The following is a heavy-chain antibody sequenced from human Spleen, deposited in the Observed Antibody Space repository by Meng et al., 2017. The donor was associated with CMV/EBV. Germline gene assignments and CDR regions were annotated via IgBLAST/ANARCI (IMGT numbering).Heavy chain of an antibody. CDR1: GFPFSDYY. D-gene: IGHD3-16*02. V-gene: IGHV3-11*01. Sequence: ISCVVSGFPFSDYYISWIRQAPGKGLEWISIIRGGGGNIDYADSVKGRFTISRDNAKNSVYLQMNTLRAEDTAVYYCARDRSLYFFDYWGQGTLVTVSS. CDR2: IRGGGGNI. J-gene: IGHJ4*02. CDR3: ARDRSLYFFDY.